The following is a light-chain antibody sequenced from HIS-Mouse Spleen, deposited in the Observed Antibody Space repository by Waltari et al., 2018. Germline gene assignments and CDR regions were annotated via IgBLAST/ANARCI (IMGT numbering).Light chain of an antibody. CDR3: YSTDSSGNHRV. CDR1: ALPKKY. J-gene: IGLJ2*01. Sequence: SYELTQPPSVSVSPGQTARITCPGHALPKKYAYWYQQKSGQAPVLDIYEDSKRPSGIPERFSGSSSGTMATLTISGAQVEDEADYYCYSTDSSGNHRVFGGGTKLTVL. V-gene: IGLV3-10*01. CDR2: EDS.